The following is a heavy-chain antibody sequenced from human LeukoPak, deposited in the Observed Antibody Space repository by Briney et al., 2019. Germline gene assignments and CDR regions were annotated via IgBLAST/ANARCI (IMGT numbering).Heavy chain of an antibody. CDR2: IYYGGST. CDR1: GGSISSGGYY. V-gene: IGHV4-31*03. CDR3: ARDTADILTAGAAFDI. D-gene: IGHD3-9*01. Sequence: SETLSLTCTVSGGSISSGGYYWSWIRQHPGKGLEWIGYIYYGGSTYYNPSLKSRVTISVDTSKNQFSLKLSSVTAADTAVYYCARDTADILTAGAAFDIWGQGTMVTVSS. J-gene: IGHJ3*02.